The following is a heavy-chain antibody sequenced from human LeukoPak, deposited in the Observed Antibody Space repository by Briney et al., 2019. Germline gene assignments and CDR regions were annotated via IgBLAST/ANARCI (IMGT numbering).Heavy chain of an antibody. CDR1: GFTFSSYS. D-gene: IGHD1-26*01. CDR2: ISSSSSYI. J-gene: IGHJ3*02. CDR3: ARGGVRAFDI. Sequence: GGSLRLSCAASGFTFSSYSMSWVRQAPGKGLELVSSISSSSSYIYYADSVKGRFTISRDNAKNSLYLQMNSLRAEDTAVYYCARGGVRAFDIWGQGTVVTVSS. V-gene: IGHV3-21*01.